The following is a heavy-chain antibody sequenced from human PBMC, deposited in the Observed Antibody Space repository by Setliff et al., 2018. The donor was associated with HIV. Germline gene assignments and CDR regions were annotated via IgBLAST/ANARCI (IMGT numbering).Heavy chain of an antibody. Sequence: PSETLSLTCAFSGSSFSSVYHWAWIRQPPGKGLECIGTIFHSGGTYYNPSLKSRVTISVDTSKHQFSLRLSSVTAADTAVYYCARLYYYGSGNYNDAFDIWGQGTMVTVPS. CDR2: IFHSGGT. D-gene: IGHD3-10*01. V-gene: IGHV4-38-2*01. CDR3: ARLYYYGSGNYNDAFDI. J-gene: IGHJ3*02. CDR1: GSSFSSVYH.